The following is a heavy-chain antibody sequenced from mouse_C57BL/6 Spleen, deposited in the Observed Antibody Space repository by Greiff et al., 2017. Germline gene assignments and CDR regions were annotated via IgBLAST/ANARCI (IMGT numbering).Heavy chain of an antibody. J-gene: IGHJ2*01. CDR1: GYTFTSYW. Sequence: QVQLQQSGAELVRPGSSVKLSCKASGYTFTSYWMHWVKQRPIQGLEWIGNIDPSDSETHYNQKFKDKATLTVDKSSSTAYMQLSSLTSEDSAVYYCARGEDYDGNYFDYWGQGTTLTVSS. CDR2: IDPSDSET. V-gene: IGHV1-52*01. D-gene: IGHD2-4*01. CDR3: ARGEDYDGNYFDY.